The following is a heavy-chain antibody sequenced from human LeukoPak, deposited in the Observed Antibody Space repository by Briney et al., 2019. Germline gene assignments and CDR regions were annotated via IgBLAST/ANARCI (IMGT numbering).Heavy chain of an antibody. D-gene: IGHD3-3*01. CDR1: GGTFSSYA. CDR3: AREPRSGVTNLNWFDP. Sequence: SVKVSCKASGGTFSSYAISWVRQAPGQGLEWMGGIIPIFGTANYAQKFQGRVTITADESTSTAYMELSSLRSGDTAVYYCAREPRSGVTNLNWFDPWGQGTLVTVSS. CDR2: IIPIFGTA. V-gene: IGHV1-69*01. J-gene: IGHJ5*02.